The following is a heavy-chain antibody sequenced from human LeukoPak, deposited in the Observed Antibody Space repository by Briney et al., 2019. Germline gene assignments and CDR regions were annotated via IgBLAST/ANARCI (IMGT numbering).Heavy chain of an antibody. J-gene: IGHJ3*02. CDR1: GFTFSSYS. Sequence: PGGSLRLSCAASGFTFSSYSMNWVRQAPGKRLEWVSYISSSSSTIYYADSVKGRFTISRDNAKNSLYLQMNSLRAEDAAVYYCARDLGRARSGSPLDAFDIWGQGTMVTVSS. CDR3: ARDLGRARSGSPLDAFDI. V-gene: IGHV3-48*04. D-gene: IGHD1-26*01. CDR2: ISSSSSTI.